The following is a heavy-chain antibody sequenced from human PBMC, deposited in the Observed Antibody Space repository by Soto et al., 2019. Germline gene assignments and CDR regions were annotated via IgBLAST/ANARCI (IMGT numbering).Heavy chain of an antibody. CDR2: FDPEDRET. J-gene: IGHJ3*02. D-gene: IGHD2-2*02. CDR1: GYTLTDLS. CDR3: ASLPLTCSTSCYRGRDFDI. V-gene: IGHV1-24*01. Sequence: ASVKVSCKVSGYTLTDLSMHWVRQAPGKGLEWMGGFDPEDRETIYAQKFQGRVTMTEDTSTDTAYMELSSLRSEDTAVYYCASLPLTCSTSCYRGRDFDIWGQGTMVTVSS.